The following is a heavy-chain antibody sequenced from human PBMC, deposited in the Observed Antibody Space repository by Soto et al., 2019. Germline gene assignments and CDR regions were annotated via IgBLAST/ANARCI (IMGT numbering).Heavy chain of an antibody. D-gene: IGHD2-15*01. J-gene: IGHJ5*02. CDR3: AKDRLRGGSELRENNWFDP. V-gene: IGHV3-23*01. CDR1: GFTFSSYA. CDR2: ISGSGGST. Sequence: EVQLLESGGGLVQPGGSLRLSCAASGFTFSSYAMSWVRQAPGKGLEWVSAISGSGGSTYYADSVKGRFTISRDNSKNTLYLQMNSLRAEDTAVYYCAKDRLRGGSELRENNWFDPWGQGTPVTVSS.